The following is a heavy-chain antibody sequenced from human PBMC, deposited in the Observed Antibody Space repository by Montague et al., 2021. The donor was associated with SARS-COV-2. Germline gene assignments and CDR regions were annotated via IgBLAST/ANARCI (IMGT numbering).Heavy chain of an antibody. J-gene: IGHJ6*02. Sequence: SETLSLTCAVYGGSFSGYYRSWIRQPPGKGLEWIGEIYHSGSTNXNPSLKSRVTISVDKSKNQFSLKLSSVTAADTAVYYCARWDSSGWFGRSYYGMDVWGQGTTVTVSS. CDR2: IYHSGST. CDR1: GGSFSGYY. D-gene: IGHD6-19*01. V-gene: IGHV4-34*01. CDR3: ARWDSSGWFGRSYYGMDV.